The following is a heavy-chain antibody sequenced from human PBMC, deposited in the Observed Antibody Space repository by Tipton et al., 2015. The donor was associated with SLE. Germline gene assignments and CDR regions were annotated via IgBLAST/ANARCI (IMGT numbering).Heavy chain of an antibody. CDR1: GYTFSNYY. CDR2: INPSGGTP. J-gene: IGHJ4*02. CDR3: ARAANWGYFDY. V-gene: IGHV1-46*01. Sequence: QSGAEVKKPGASVKVSCKASGYTFSNYYIHWVRQAPGQGLEWMGIINPSGGTPSNAQKFQGRVTMTRDTSTSTVYMELSSLRSEDTAVYYCARAANWGYFDYWGQGTLVTVSS. D-gene: IGHD7-27*01.